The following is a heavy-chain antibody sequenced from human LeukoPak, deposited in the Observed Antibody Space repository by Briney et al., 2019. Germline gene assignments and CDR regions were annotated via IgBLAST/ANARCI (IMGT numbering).Heavy chain of an antibody. CDR1: GXSFTSYW. CDR2: IYPGDSDT. CDR3: ARQFSCSGGSCYPYNFDY. D-gene: IGHD2-15*01. Sequence: GESLRISCKGSGXSFTSYWIGWVRQMPGKGLEWMGIIYPGDSDTRYSPSFQGQVTISADKSISTAYLQWSSLKASDTAMYYCARQFSCSGGSCYPYNFDYWGQGTLVTVSS. V-gene: IGHV5-51*01. J-gene: IGHJ4*02.